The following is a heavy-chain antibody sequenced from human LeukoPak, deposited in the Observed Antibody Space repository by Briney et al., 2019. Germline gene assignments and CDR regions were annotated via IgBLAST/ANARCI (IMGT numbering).Heavy chain of an antibody. CDR3: AKEDIVVVPAAIRSRGMDV. Sequence: PGRSLRLSCAASGFTFDDYATHWVRQAPGKGLEWVSGISWNSGSIGYADSVKGRFTISRDNAKNSLYLQMNSLRAEDTALYYCAKEDIVVVPAAIRSRGMDVWGQGTPVTVSS. V-gene: IGHV3-9*01. J-gene: IGHJ6*02. D-gene: IGHD2-2*02. CDR2: ISWNSGSI. CDR1: GFTFDDYA.